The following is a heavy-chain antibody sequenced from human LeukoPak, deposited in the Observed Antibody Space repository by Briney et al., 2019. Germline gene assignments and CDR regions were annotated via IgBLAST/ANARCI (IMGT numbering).Heavy chain of an antibody. D-gene: IGHD1-26*01. Sequence: SETLSLTCTVSGGSISNYWSWIRQPPGKGLEWIGYIYYSGSTNYNPSLKSRVTISVKTSKNQFSLKLSSVTAADTAVYYCAKDRSIGTYYTFDHWGQGTLVTVSS. CDR1: GGSISNY. V-gene: IGHV4-59*01. CDR3: AKDRSIGTYYTFDH. J-gene: IGHJ4*02. CDR2: IYYSGST.